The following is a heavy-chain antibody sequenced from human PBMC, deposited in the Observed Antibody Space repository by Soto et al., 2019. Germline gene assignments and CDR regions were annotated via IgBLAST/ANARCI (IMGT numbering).Heavy chain of an antibody. CDR3: AKTSGYDYVWGSSGLDP. CDR1: GFTFSSFG. J-gene: IGHJ5*02. D-gene: IGHD3-16*01. Sequence: GGSLRLSCAASGFTFSSFGMHWVRQAPDKGLQWVAVISYDGSDKYYADSVKGRFTISRDDSTNTMYLQMNNLRPEDTAVYYCAKTSGYDYVWGSSGLDPWGQGTLVTVSS. V-gene: IGHV3-30*18. CDR2: ISYDGSDK.